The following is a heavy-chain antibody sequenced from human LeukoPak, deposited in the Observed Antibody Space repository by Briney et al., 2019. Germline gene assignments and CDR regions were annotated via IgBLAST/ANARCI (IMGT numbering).Heavy chain of an antibody. CDR2: IQPDGSEQ. V-gene: IGHV3-7*01. J-gene: IGHJ5*02. Sequence: GGSLRLSCVASGSTFGSVWMSWVRQAPGKGLEWVGNIQPDGSEQYPVDSLRGRFTISRDNARNSLFLQMNNLRVEDTAVYYCASQHYARFDPWGQGTLVAVSS. CDR3: ASQHYARFDP. D-gene: IGHD3-16*01. CDR1: GSTFGSVW.